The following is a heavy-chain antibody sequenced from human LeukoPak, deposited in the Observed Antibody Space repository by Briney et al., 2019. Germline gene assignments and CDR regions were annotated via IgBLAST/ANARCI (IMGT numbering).Heavy chain of an antibody. J-gene: IGHJ4*02. CDR1: GGALRGYY. CDR2: INNSGST. D-gene: IGHD5-12*01. Sequence: SENLSLTRGVSGGALRGYYWSWIRQPTGKRLKWIGEINNSGSTNYNPSLKSRVTISVDTSKNQFSLKLSSVTAADTAVYCCARGRGVATNWGQGTLVTVSS. V-gene: IGHV4-34*01. CDR3: ARGRGVATN.